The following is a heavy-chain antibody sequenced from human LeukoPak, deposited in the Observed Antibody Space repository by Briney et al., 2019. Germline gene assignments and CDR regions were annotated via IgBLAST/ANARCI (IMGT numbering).Heavy chain of an antibody. V-gene: IGHV3-48*02. D-gene: IGHD5-12*01. CDR3: ARDILTKQAYSGYDN. CDR2: ISSSSNTI. CDR1: GGSVSTSNW. Sequence: GTLSLTCAVSGGSVSTSNWWSWVRQAPGKGLEWVSYISSSSNTIYYADSVKGRFTISRDNAKNSLYLQMNSLRDEDTAVYYCARDILTKQAYSGYDNWGQGTLVTVSS. J-gene: IGHJ4*02.